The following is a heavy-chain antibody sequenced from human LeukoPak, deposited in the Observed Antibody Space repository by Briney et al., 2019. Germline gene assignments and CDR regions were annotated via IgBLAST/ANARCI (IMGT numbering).Heavy chain of an antibody. CDR3: ARDLEPYSSGFGY. V-gene: IGHV1-18*01. D-gene: IGHD6-19*01. CDR2: ISAYNGNT. CDR1: GYTFTSYG. Sequence: ASVKVSCKASGYTFTSYGISWVRQAPGQGLEWMGWISAYNGNTNYAQKLQGRVTMTRDTSTSTVYMELSSLRSEDTAVYYCARDLEPYSSGFGYWGQGTLVTVSS. J-gene: IGHJ4*02.